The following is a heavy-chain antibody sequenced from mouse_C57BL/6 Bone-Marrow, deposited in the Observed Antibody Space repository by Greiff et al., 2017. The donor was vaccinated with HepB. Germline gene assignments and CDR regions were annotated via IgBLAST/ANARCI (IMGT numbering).Heavy chain of an antibody. D-gene: IGHD2-3*01. Sequence: DVMLVESGPELVKPGASVKISCKASGYSFTGYYMHWVKQSSEKSLEWIGEINPSTGGTSYNQKFKGKATLTVDKSSSTAYMQLKSLTSEDSAVYYCARENDGYLDYWGQGTTLTVSS. J-gene: IGHJ2*01. CDR2: INPSTGGT. V-gene: IGHV1-43*01. CDR1: GYSFTGYY. CDR3: ARENDGYLDY.